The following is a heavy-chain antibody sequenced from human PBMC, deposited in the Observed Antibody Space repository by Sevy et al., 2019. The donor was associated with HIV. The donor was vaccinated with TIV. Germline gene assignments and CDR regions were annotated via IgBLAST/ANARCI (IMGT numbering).Heavy chain of an antibody. CDR3: AKDFTGYNGMDV. CDR2: ISHHGRDK. J-gene: IGHJ6*02. Sequence: GGSLRLSCVVSGITFSTSDMHWVRQAPGKGLEWVAVISHHGRDKFYADSVKGRSTISRDNSKNILYLQMISLRAEDTAVYYCAKDFTGYNGMDVWGQGTMVTVSS. D-gene: IGHD3-9*01. CDR1: GITFSTSD. V-gene: IGHV3-30*18.